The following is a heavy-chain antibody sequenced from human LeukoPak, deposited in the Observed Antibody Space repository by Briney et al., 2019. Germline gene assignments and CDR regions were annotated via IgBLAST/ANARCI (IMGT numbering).Heavy chain of an antibody. CDR2: IYYSGST. J-gene: IGHJ6*02. CDR1: GGSISSYY. CDR3: ARDRTYYYDSSGYLYYYYGMDV. D-gene: IGHD3-22*01. Sequence: PLETLSLTCTVSGGSISSYYWSWIRQPPGKGLEWIGYIYYSGSTNYNPSLKSRVTISVDTSKNQFSLKLSSVTAADTAVYYCARDRTYYYDSSGYLYYYYGMDVWGQGTTVTVSS. V-gene: IGHV4-59*01.